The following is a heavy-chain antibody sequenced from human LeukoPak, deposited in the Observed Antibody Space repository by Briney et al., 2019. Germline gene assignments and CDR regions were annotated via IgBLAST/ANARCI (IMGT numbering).Heavy chain of an antibody. Sequence: GGSLRLSCAASGFTFSSYAMHWVRQAPGKGLEWVAVISYDGSNKYYADSVKGRFTISRDNSKNTLYLQMNSLRAEDTAVYYCAKDPRGTTVTTFDYWGQGTLVTVSS. CDR2: ISYDGSNK. CDR3: AKDPRGTTVTTFDY. D-gene: IGHD4-11*01. J-gene: IGHJ4*02. V-gene: IGHV3-30-3*01. CDR1: GFTFSSYA.